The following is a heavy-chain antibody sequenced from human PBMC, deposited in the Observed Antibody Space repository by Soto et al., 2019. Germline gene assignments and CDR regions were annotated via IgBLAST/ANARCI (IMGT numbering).Heavy chain of an antibody. J-gene: IGHJ5*02. CDR3: ARDRSSGGAYSRRWIDP. D-gene: IGHD5-12*01. CDR2: IYHSGRT. Sequence: ASETLSLTCGVSSGSITSSNYWSWVRQPPGKGLEWIGEIYHSGRTHYNPSLKSRVTISVDKSMNQFSLRLTSVTAADTAVYYCARDRSSGGAYSRRWIDPWGQGLLVT. V-gene: IGHV4-4*02. CDR1: SGSITSSNY.